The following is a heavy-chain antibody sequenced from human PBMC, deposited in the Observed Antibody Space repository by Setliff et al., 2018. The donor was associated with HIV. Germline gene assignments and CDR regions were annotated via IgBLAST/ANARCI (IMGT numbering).Heavy chain of an antibody. D-gene: IGHD6-19*01. CDR1: GDSISSGGYY. Sequence: SETLSLTCTVSGDSISSGGYYRSWIRQPAGQGLEWIGRIYTSGNTNYNPSTNYNPSLKSRITISLETSRNQFSLRVTSVTATDTAVYYCTRQSPVAGSGAFDIWGPGTMVTVSS. J-gene: IGHJ3*02. CDR3: TRQSPVAGSGAFDI. CDR2: IYTSGNTNYNPST. V-gene: IGHV4-61*02.